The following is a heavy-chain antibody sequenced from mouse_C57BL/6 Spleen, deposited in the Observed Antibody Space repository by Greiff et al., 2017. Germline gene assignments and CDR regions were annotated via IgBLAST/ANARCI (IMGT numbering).Heavy chain of an antibody. Sequence: EVKLQESGPGLVKPSQSLSLTCSVTGYSITSGYYWNWIRQFPGNKLEWMGYISYDGSNNYNPSLKNRISITRDTSKNQFFLKLNSVTTEDTATYYCARDPSDGPFAYWGQGTLVTVSA. CDR1: GYSITSGYY. D-gene: IGHD2-3*01. CDR3: ARDPSDGPFAY. CDR2: ISYDGSN. V-gene: IGHV3-6*01. J-gene: IGHJ3*01.